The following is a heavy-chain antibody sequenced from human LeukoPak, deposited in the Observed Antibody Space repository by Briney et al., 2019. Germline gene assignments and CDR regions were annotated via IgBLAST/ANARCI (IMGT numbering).Heavy chain of an antibody. J-gene: IGHJ4*02. V-gene: IGHV3-48*03. CDR3: ATFGSGNYYVSDY. CDR1: GFTFSSYE. Sequence: SGGSLRLSCAASGFTFSSYEMNWVRQAPGKGLEWVSYISSSGSTIYYADSVKGRFTISRDNAKNSLYLQMNSLRAEDTAVYYCATFGSGNYYVSDYWGQGTLVTVSS. CDR2: ISSSGSTI. D-gene: IGHD3-22*01.